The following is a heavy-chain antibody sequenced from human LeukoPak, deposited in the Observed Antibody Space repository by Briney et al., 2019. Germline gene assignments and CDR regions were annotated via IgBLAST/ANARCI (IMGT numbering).Heavy chain of an antibody. V-gene: IGHV3-7*01. CDR2: MNPDGSNM. CDR1: GFSFSSYW. Sequence: GGSLRLSCAASGFSFSSYWMSWVRQAPGKGLEWVANMNPDGSNMLYVDTVKGRFTISRDNAKNSLYLQMNNLRAEDTAVFFCVSGFLQWLYWGQGTLVTVSS. CDR3: VSGFLQWLY. J-gene: IGHJ4*02. D-gene: IGHD3-3*01.